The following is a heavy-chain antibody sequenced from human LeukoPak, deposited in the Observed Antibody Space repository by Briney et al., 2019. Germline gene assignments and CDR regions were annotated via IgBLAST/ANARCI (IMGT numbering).Heavy chain of an antibody. CDR3: ARDSSVPGSSDWSHNWFDP. J-gene: IGHJ5*02. D-gene: IGHD6-19*01. CDR2: FSHSGIT. CDR1: GASISRGSW. Sequence: SETLSLTCDVSGASISRGSWWSWVRQPPGKGLEWIGEFSHSGITNFNLSLKSRVTISLDTSKNQFSLKLTSVTAADTAVYHCARDSSVPGSSDWSHNWFDPWGQGTLVTVSS. V-gene: IGHV4-4*02.